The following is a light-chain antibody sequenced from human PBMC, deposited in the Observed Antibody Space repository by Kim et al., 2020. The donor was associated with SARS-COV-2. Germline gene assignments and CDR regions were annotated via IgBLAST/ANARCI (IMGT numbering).Light chain of an antibody. CDR3: QQSHAAPLLT. V-gene: IGKV1-39*01. J-gene: IGKJ4*01. Sequence: DIQMTQSPSSLAASVGDRVTITCRASQSINAYLNWYQQKPGKAPKLLIYAASTLQSGVPSRFSGSGSGTDFTLTINSLQTGDFATYYCQQSHAAPLLTFGGWTEVDI. CDR1: QSINAY. CDR2: AAS.